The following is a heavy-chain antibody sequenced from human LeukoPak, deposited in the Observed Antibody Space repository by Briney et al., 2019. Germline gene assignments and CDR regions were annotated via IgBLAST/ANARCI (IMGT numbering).Heavy chain of an antibody. Sequence: PSETLSLTCTVSGGSISGYYWSWIRQPPGKGLEWIGYIYYRGNTIYNPSLKSRVTISVDTSKNQFSLKLSSVTAADTAVYYCARSSNIVVVPAAWDYWGQGTLVTVSS. CDR3: ARSSNIVVVPAAWDY. D-gene: IGHD2-2*01. CDR1: GGSISGYY. CDR2: IYYRGNT. J-gene: IGHJ4*02. V-gene: IGHV4-59*08.